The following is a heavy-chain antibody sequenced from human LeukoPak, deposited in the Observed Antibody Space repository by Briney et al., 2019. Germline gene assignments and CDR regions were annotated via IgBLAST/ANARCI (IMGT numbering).Heavy chain of an antibody. Sequence: GGSLRLSCAASGFTFSTYAMSWVRQAPGMGLEWVSSIGGSGDSTFYADSVKGRFTMSRDNFKGTLYLQMNSLRGEDTAVYYCAKDPPNYYYDSSGYQGLFDYWGQGTLVTVSS. J-gene: IGHJ4*02. CDR1: GFTFSTYA. D-gene: IGHD3-22*01. CDR3: AKDPPNYYYDSSGYQGLFDY. CDR2: IGGSGDST. V-gene: IGHV3-23*01.